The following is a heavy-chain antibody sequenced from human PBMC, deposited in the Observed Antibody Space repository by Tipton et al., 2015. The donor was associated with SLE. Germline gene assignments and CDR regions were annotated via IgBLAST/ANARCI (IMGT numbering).Heavy chain of an antibody. Sequence: SLRLSCAASGFTFDDYAMHWVRQAPGKGLEWVSGISWNSGSIGYADSVKGRFTISRDNSKNTLYLQMNSLRAEDTAVYYCAKGTCSGGSCYSLDYWGQGTLVTVSS. CDR2: ISWNSGSI. J-gene: IGHJ4*02. CDR3: AKGTCSGGSCYSLDY. CDR1: GFTFDDYA. D-gene: IGHD2-15*01. V-gene: IGHV3-9*01.